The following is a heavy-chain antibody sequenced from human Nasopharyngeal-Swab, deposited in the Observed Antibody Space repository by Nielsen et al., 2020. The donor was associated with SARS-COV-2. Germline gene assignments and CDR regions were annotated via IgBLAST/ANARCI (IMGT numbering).Heavy chain of an antibody. V-gene: IGHV6-1*01. CDR3: ARARRTDIVVVPAAPRGYYMDV. J-gene: IGHJ6*03. CDR2: TYYRSKWYN. CDR1: GGSVSSNSAA. Sequence: SCAISGGSVSSNSAAWNWIRQSPSRGLEWLGRTYYRSKWYNDYAVSVKSRITINPDTSKNQSSLQLNSVTPEDTAVYYCARARRTDIVVVPAAPRGYYMDVWGKGTTVTVSS. D-gene: IGHD2-2*01.